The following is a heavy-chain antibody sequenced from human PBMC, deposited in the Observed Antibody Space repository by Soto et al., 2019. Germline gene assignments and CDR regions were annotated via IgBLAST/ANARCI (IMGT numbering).Heavy chain of an antibody. CDR3: ARLPAVAGFDF. J-gene: IGHJ4*02. CDR1: GGSIGSSSYY. CDR2: MFYSGST. Sequence: SETLSLTCTVSGGSIGSSSYYWGWIRQPPGKGLEWIGNMFYSGSTYYNPSLKSRVTISVDTSKNQFSLKLSSVTAADTAVYYCARLPAVAGFDFWGQGTLVTVPQ. D-gene: IGHD6-19*01. V-gene: IGHV4-39*01.